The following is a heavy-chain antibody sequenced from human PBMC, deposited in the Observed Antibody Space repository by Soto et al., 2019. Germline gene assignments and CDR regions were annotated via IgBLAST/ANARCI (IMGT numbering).Heavy chain of an antibody. CDR3: ARDGSRSWSSHYYFDY. CDR2: IDVGNGNT. V-gene: IGHV1-3*01. D-gene: IGHD6-13*01. J-gene: IGHJ4*02. Sequence: AAVKVSCKASGYTFTSYAIHWVRQAPGQRLEWMGWIDVGNGNTKYSQRFQGRVTITSDTSANTAYMELSSLRSEDTAVYYCARDGSRSWSSHYYFDYWGQGTLVTVSS. CDR1: GYTFTSYA.